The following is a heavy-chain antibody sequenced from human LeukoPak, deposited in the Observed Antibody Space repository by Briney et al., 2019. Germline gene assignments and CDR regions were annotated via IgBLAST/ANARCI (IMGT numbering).Heavy chain of an antibody. V-gene: IGHV4-4*07. CDR3: ARDLYDFWSGYLDWYFDL. J-gene: IGHJ2*01. D-gene: IGHD3-3*01. CDR2: IYTSGST. Sequence: SETLSLTCTVSGGSISSYYWSWIRQPAGKGLEWIGRIYTSGSTNYNPSLKSRVTISVDTSKNQFSLKLSSVTAADTAVYYCARDLYDFWSGYLDWYFDLWGRGTLVTVSS. CDR1: GGSISSYY.